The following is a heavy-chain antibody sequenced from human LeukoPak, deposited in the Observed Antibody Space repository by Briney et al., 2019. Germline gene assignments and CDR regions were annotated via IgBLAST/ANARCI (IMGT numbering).Heavy chain of an antibody. D-gene: IGHD5-24*01. Sequence: GESLKISCEGSGYSFTSYWIGWVRQMPGKGLEWMGIIYPGDSDTRYSPSFQGQVTISADKSISTAYLQWSSLKASDTAMYYCARWLQRWLQFQYNWFDPWGQGTLVTVSS. CDR3: ARWLQRWLQFQYNWFDP. CDR1: GYSFTSYW. CDR2: IYPGDSDT. V-gene: IGHV5-51*01. J-gene: IGHJ5*02.